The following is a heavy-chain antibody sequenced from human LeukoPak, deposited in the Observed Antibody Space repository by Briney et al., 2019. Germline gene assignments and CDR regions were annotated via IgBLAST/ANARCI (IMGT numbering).Heavy chain of an antibody. V-gene: IGHV3-23*01. CDR3: AKEVYDSSGYYYYYFDY. J-gene: IGHJ4*02. Sequence: GGSLRLSCAASGFTFSTYSVSWVRQAPGKGLEWVSAISGSGGSTYYADSVKGRFTISRDNSKNTLYLQMNSLRAEVTAVYYCAKEVYDSSGYYYYYFDYWGQGTLVTVSS. D-gene: IGHD3-22*01. CDR2: ISGSGGST. CDR1: GFTFSTYS.